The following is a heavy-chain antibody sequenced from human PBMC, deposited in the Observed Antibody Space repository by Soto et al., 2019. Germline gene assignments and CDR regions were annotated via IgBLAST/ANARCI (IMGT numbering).Heavy chain of an antibody. CDR2: ISTYNGDT. V-gene: IGHV1-18*01. J-gene: IGHJ6*02. D-gene: IGHD2-15*01. CDR3: ARAGAAPYYYYGMDV. CDR1: GYTFSTSG. Sequence: GASVKVSCKASGYTFSTSGMSWLRQAPGQGLEWMGWISTYNGDTNDAPKFQDRVTMTSDTSTSTVYMELRSLRSGDTAVYYCARAGAAPYYYYGMDVWGQGTRVTVSS.